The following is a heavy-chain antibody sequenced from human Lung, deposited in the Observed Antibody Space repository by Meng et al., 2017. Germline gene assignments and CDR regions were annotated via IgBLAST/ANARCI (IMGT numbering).Heavy chain of an antibody. D-gene: IGHD3-10*01. CDR3: AHSPSTYGSGSYIFDY. J-gene: IGHJ4*02. CDR1: GFSLSTSGVG. Sequence: ITVKEAGPPLVNTHQTFTRTCTFSGFSLSTSGVGVGWIRQPPGKALEWLALIYWDDDKRYSPSLKSRLTITKDTSKNQVVLTMTNMDPVYTATYYCAHSPSTYGSGSYIFDYWGQGTLVTVSS. CDR2: IYWDDDK. V-gene: IGHV2-5*02.